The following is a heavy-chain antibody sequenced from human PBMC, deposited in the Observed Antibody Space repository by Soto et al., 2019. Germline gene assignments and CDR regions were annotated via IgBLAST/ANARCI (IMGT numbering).Heavy chain of an antibody. CDR2: IYYSGST. D-gene: IGHD3-22*01. V-gene: IGHV4-30-4*08. CDR3: ARGGRYYDSSGYYYIFDY. Sequence: SETLSLTCTVSGGSISSGGYYWSWIRQHPGKGLEWIGYIYYSGSTYYNPSLKSRVTISVDTSKNQFSLKLSSVTAADTAVYYCARGGRYYDSSGYYYIFDYWGQGTLVTVSS. CDR1: GGSISSGGYY. J-gene: IGHJ4*02.